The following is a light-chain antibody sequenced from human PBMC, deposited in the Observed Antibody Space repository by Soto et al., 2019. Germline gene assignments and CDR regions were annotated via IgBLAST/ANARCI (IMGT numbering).Light chain of an antibody. CDR3: SSYTSSSTPVV. Sequence: QSVLTQPASVSGSPGQSITISCTGTTSDVVGYNYVPWYQQHPGKAPKLMIYEVSNRPSGVSNRFSGSKSGNTASLTISGLQAEDEADYYCSSYTSSSTPVVFGGGTKLTVL. CDR1: TSDVVGYNY. V-gene: IGLV2-14*01. J-gene: IGLJ2*01. CDR2: EVS.